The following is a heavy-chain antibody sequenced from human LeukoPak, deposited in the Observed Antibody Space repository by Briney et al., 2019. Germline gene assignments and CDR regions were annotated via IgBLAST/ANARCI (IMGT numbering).Heavy chain of an antibody. Sequence: GGSLRLSCAASGFTFSSYAMHWVRQAPGKGLEWVAVISYDGSNKYYADSVKGRFTISRDNSKNTLYLQMNSLRAEDTAVYYCARGAGQLRFLEWLQFGEARPPAQIDYWGQGTLVTVSS. D-gene: IGHD3-3*01. V-gene: IGHV3-30-3*01. CDR1: GFTFSSYA. CDR2: ISYDGSNK. CDR3: ARGAGQLRFLEWLQFGEARPPAQIDY. J-gene: IGHJ4*02.